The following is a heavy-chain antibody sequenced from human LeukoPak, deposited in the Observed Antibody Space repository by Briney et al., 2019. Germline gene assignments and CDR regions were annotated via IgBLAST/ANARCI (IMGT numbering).Heavy chain of an antibody. CDR3: IRQECSGGSCSYVDY. D-gene: IGHD2-15*01. CDR1: GFDFSGFY. Sequence: PGGSLRLPCAASGFDFSGFYMHWVRQASGRGLEWVGLIRSKPSSYTTVYAASVKGRFTISRDDSKNTAYLQMNSLKAEDTAVYYCIRQECSGGSCSYVDYWGQRTLHTVSS. J-gene: IGHJ4*02. V-gene: IGHV3-73*01. CDR2: IRSKPSSYTT.